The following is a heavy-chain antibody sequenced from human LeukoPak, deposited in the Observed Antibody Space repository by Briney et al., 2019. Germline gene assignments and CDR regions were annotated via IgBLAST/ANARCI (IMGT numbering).Heavy chain of an antibody. CDR2: IYPDDSDT. V-gene: IGHV5-51*01. J-gene: IGHJ4*02. CDR1: GYRFTSYW. Sequence: GESLKISCKGSGYRFTSYWIGWVRQMPGKGLEWMGIIYPDDSDTRYSPSFQGQVTISADKSISTAHLQWGSLEASDTAIYYCARRTFGDYYFDYWGQGTLVTVSS. D-gene: IGHD4-17*01. CDR3: ARRTFGDYYFDY.